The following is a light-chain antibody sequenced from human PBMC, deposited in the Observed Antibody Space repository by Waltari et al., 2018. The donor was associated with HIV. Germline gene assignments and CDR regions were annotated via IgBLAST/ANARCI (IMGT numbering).Light chain of an antibody. CDR3: ATGDDMQNGRV. CDR1: SSNIGRNT. J-gene: IGLJ3*02. Sequence: QSMLTQPPSASGPPGQRVTISCSGRSSNIGRNTVNWYQQLPGTDPKLLIYSSKHRTAVVPYRFSGSKCGASACLAISGLQSECEADCGCATGDDMQNGRVFGGWTKLTV. CDR2: SSK. V-gene: IGLV1-44*01.